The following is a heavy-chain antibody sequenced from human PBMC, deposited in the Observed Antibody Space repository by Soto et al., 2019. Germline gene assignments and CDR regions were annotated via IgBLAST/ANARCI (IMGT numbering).Heavy chain of an antibody. CDR2: IYYSGST. CDR3: ARRYGGNFDY. D-gene: IGHD3-16*01. Sequence: SSETLSLTCTVTGGSISSYYWSWIRQPPGKGLEWIGHIYYSGSTNYNPSLKSRVTISVDTSKNQFSLKLSSVTAADTAVYYCARRYGGNFDYWGQGTLVTVSS. V-gene: IGHV4-59*01. J-gene: IGHJ4*02. CDR1: GGSISSYY.